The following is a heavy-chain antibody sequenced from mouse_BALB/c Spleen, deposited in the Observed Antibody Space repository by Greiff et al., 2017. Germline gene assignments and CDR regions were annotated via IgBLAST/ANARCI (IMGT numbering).Heavy chain of an antibody. CDR2: IDPSDSET. D-gene: IGHD1-1*01. J-gene: IGHJ3*01. V-gene: IGHV1-61*01. CDR1: GYTFTSYW. Sequence: VQLQQPGAELVRPGASVKLSFKASGYTFTSYWMNWVKQRPGQGLEWIGMIDPSDSETHYNQMFKDKATLTADKSSSTAYMQLSSLTSEDSAVYYCAKYYGSSYPFAYWGQGTLVTVSA. CDR3: AKYYGSSYPFAY.